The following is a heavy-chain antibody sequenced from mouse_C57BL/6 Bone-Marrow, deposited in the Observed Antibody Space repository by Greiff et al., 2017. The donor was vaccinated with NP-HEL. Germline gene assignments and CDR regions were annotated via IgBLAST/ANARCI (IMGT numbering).Heavy chain of an antibody. Sequence: EVKLVESGGDLVKPGGSLKLSCAASGFTFSSYGMSWVRQTPDKRLEWVATISSGGSYTYYPDSVKGRFTISRDNAKNTLYLQMSSLKSEDTAMYYCANGFLYYAMDYWGQGTSVTVSS. CDR2: ISSGGSYT. CDR1: GFTFSSYG. V-gene: IGHV5-6*02. J-gene: IGHJ4*01. CDR3: ANGFLYYAMDY.